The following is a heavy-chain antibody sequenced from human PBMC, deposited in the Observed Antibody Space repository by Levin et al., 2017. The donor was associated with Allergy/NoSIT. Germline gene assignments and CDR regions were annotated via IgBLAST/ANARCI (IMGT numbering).Heavy chain of an antibody. Sequence: LSLTCAASGFTFSNYGMHWVRQAPGKGLEWVAVISYDGSNKYYADSVRGRFTISRDNSKNTLYLQMNSLRAEDSAVYYCAQKDDDLYEWGQGTLVTV. CDR2: ISYDGSNK. CDR3: AQKDDDLYE. V-gene: IGHV3-30*03. D-gene: IGHD2-8*01. J-gene: IGHJ4*02. CDR1: GFTFSNYG.